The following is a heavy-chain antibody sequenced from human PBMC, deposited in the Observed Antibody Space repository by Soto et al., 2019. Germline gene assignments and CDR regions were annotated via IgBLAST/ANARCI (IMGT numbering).Heavy chain of an antibody. Sequence: GGALRRSCAASVFIFRSYDMSWVREAPGKGLEWVSTILVSGITHYEDSVKGRFTISRDGSKNTLYLQMNSLTAGDTAVYYCAKATATGGGAFDICGQGTMVPVSS. CDR1: VFIFRSYD. D-gene: IGHD2-8*02. V-gene: IGHV3-23*01. CDR3: AKATATGGGAFDI. CDR2: ILVSGIT. J-gene: IGHJ3*02.